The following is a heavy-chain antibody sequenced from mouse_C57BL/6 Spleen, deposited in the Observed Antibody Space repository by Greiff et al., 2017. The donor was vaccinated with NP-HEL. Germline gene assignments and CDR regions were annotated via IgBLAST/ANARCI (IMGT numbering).Heavy chain of an antibody. CDR2: IHPNSGST. J-gene: IGHJ4*01. D-gene: IGHD3-2*02. Sequence: QVQLQQPGAELVKPGASVKLSCKASGYTFTSYWMHWVKQRPGQGLEWIGMIHPNSGSTNYNEKFKSKATLTVDKSSSTAYMQLSSLTSEASAVYYCARAQTAQATYAMDYWGQGTSVTVSS. CDR3: ARAQTAQATYAMDY. CDR1: GYTFTSYW. V-gene: IGHV1-64*01.